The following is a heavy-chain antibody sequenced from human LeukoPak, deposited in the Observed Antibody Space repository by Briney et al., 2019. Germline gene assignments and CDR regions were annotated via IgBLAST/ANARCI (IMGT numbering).Heavy chain of an antibody. Sequence: GGSLRLSCAASGFTVSSTYMSWVRQAPGKGLEWVSVFYSGDTTYYANSVKGRFTISRDCSKNMLYLQMNSLRAEDTAVYYCARRLLTGYYEFWGQGTLVTVSS. CDR2: FYSGDTT. CDR1: GFTVSSTY. D-gene: IGHD3-9*01. V-gene: IGHV3-66*01. J-gene: IGHJ4*02. CDR3: ARRLLTGYYEF.